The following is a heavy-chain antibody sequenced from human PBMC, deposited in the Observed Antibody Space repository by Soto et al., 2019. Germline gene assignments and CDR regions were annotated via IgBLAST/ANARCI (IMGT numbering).Heavy chain of an antibody. V-gene: IGHV1-24*01. Sequence: ASVKVSCKVSGYTITELSMHWVRQAPGKGLEWMGGFDPEDGETIYAQKFQGRVTMTEDTSTDTAYMELSSLRSEDTAVYYCATLYGDYVTTLDYWGQGTLVTVSS. D-gene: IGHD4-17*01. CDR1: GYTITELS. J-gene: IGHJ4*02. CDR3: ATLYGDYVTTLDY. CDR2: FDPEDGET.